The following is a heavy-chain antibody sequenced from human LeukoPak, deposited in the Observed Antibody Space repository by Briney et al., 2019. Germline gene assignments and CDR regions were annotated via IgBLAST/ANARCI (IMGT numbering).Heavy chain of an antibody. CDR3: ARAIVGAQSSYYYYYMDV. V-gene: IGHV4-34*01. CDR1: GGSFSGYY. CDR2: INHSGST. J-gene: IGHJ6*03. Sequence: SETLSLTCAVYGGSFSGYYWSWIRQPPGEGLEWIGEINHSGSTNYNPSLKSRVTISVDTSKNQFSLKLSSVTAADTAVYYCARAIVGAQSSYYYYYMDVWGKGTTVTVSS. D-gene: IGHD1-26*01.